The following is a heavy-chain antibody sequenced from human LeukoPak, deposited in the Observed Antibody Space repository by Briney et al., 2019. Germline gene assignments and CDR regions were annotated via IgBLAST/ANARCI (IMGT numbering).Heavy chain of an antibody. D-gene: IGHD2-2*03. Sequence: PGGSLRLSCAASGFTFSSYSMNWVRQAPGKGLEWVSSISSSSYIYYADSVKGRFTISRDNAKNSLYLQMNSLRAEDTAVYYCARDLDIVVIPAATNAFDIWGQGTMVPVSS. V-gene: IGHV3-21*01. CDR2: ISSSSYI. CDR1: GFTFSSYS. J-gene: IGHJ3*02. CDR3: ARDLDIVVIPAATNAFDI.